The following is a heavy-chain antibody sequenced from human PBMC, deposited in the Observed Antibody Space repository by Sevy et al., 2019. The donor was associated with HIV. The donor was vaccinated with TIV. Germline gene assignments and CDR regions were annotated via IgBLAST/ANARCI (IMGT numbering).Heavy chain of an antibody. CDR3: ARELKYDFWSGYPIYYYYGMDV. D-gene: IGHD3-3*01. J-gene: IGHJ6*02. V-gene: IGHV1-8*01. Sequence: ASVKVSCKASGYTFTSYDINWVRQATGQGLEWMGWMNPNSGNTGYAQKFQGRVTMTRNTSISTAYMELSSLRSEDTAVYYCARELKYDFWSGYPIYYYYGMDVWGQGTTLTVSS. CDR2: MNPNSGNT. CDR1: GYTFTSYD.